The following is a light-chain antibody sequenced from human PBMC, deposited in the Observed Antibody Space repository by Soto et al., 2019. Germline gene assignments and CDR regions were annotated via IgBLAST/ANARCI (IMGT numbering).Light chain of an antibody. CDR3: QTWGTGIWV. Sequence: QRVLTQSPSDSASLGASVKLTCTLSSGYSTYGIAWHQQQPEKGPRFLMKLNSDGSHNKGDGIPDRFSGSSSGAERYLTISSLQLEDEADYYCQTWGTGIWVFGGGTQLTVL. CDR1: SGYSTYG. V-gene: IGLV4-69*01. J-gene: IGLJ3*02. CDR2: LNSDGSH.